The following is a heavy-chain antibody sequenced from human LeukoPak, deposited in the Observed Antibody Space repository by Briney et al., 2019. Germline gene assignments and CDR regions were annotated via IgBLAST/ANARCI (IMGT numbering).Heavy chain of an antibody. J-gene: IGHJ6*03. CDR1: GFIFSGYS. V-gene: IGHV3-21*01. CDR2: ISSSSSYI. CDR3: AREGASGWSQYYYYMDV. Sequence: GGSLRLSCAGSGFIFSGYSLNWVRQAPGKGLEWVSSISSSSSYIYYADSVKGRFTISRDNAKNSLYLQMNSLRAEDTAVYYCAREGASGWSQYYYYMDVWGKGTTVTVSS. D-gene: IGHD6-19*01.